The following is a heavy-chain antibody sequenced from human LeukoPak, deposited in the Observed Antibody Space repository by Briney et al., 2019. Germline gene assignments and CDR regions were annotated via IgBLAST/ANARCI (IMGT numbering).Heavy chain of an antibody. CDR2: ISYDAKSN. CDR3: ARGPSYDILTRVDY. J-gene: IGHJ4*02. Sequence: GRSLRLSCVTSGFTFSSYGMHWVRQVPGKGLEWVAVISYDAKSNYHVDSVRGRFTISRDNSKNTLYLQMNSLRAEDTAVYYCARGPSYDILTRVDYWGQGTLVTVSS. V-gene: IGHV3-30*03. D-gene: IGHD3-9*01. CDR1: GFTFSSYG.